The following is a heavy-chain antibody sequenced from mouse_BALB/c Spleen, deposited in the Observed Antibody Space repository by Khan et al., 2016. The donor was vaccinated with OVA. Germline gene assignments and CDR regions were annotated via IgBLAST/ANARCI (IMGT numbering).Heavy chain of an antibody. CDR3: TRSYESYYFDY. V-gene: IGHV1-5*01. CDR2: IYPGISDT. Sequence: VQLQQSGTVLARPGASVKMSCKASGYSFTSYWMHWVKQRPGQGLEWIGAIYPGISDTRYNQKFKGKVTLTAVSSASTAYMEFSSLTNEDSTVYYCTRSYESYYFDYWGQGTTLTVSS. J-gene: IGHJ2*01. D-gene: IGHD2-3*01. CDR1: GYSFTSYW.